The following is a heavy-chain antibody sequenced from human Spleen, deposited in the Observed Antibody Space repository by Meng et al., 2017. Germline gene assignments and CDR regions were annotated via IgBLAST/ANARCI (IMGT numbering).Heavy chain of an antibody. Sequence: QVQLQESGPGLVKPSGTLSLTCAVSGGSIRSSNWWSWVRQPPGKGLEWIGEINHSGSTNYNPSLKSRVTISVDTSKNQFSLKLSSVTAADTAVHYCARRDYYGPIGYWGQGTLVTVSS. CDR3: ARRDYYGPIGY. J-gene: IGHJ4*02. D-gene: IGHD3-10*01. V-gene: IGHV4-4*02. CDR2: INHSGST. CDR1: GGSIRSSNW.